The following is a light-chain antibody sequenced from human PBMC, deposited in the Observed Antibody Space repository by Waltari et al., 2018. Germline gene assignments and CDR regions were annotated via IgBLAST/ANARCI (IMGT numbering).Light chain of an antibody. CDR2: VNSNGSH. V-gene: IGLV4-69*01. J-gene: IGLJ3*02. CDR3: QTGGHGTWV. Sequence: QLVLTQPPSSSASLRASVKLTCTLSRGHSSNVIAWHQQQPAKGPRYLMKVNSNGSHSKGDEIPDRFSGSSSGAERYLTVSSVQAEDEADYYCQTGGHGTWVFGGGTKLTVL. CDR1: RGHSSNV.